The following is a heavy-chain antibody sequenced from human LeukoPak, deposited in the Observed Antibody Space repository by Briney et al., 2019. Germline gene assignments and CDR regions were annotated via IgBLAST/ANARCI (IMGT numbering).Heavy chain of an antibody. D-gene: IGHD4-17*01. CDR3: ARDVGGYGVH. CDR2: IYTNGST. V-gene: IGHV4-4*07. CDR1: GGAISSYY. J-gene: IGHJ1*01. Sequence: SETLTLTCTVSGGAISSYYWSWIRQPAGKGLEWIGRIYTNGSTNYNPSLNSRVTMPLDTSKNQYSLKLSSVTAADTAVDYGARDVGGYGVHWGQGTPVNV.